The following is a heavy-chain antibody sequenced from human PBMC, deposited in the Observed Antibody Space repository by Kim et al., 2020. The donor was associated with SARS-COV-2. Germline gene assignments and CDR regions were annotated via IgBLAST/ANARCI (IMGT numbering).Heavy chain of an antibody. Sequence: SQTLSLTCAVYGGSFSGYYWSWIRQPPGKGLEWIGEINHSGSTNYNPSLKSRVTISVDTSKNQFSLKLSSVTAADTAVYYCARAPPVSSSWYTGYYYYMD. D-gene: IGHD6-13*01. CDR2: INHSGST. J-gene: IGHJ6*03. CDR3: ARAPPVSSSWYTGYYYYMD. CDR1: GGSFSGYY. V-gene: IGHV4-34*01.